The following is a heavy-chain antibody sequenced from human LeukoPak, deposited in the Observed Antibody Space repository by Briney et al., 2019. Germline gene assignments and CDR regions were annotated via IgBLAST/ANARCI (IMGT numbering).Heavy chain of an antibody. D-gene: IGHD5-12*01. V-gene: IGHV3-11*04. CDR1: GFSFRDRY. J-gene: IGHJ4*02. CDR2: ISPNSDNI. Sequence: GGSLRLSCAATGFSFRDRYMSWIRQAPGKGMEWVAYISPNSDNIHYADSVKGRFTISRDNAKNSLFLQVNSLRAEDTAVYYCVRETGWLFDFWGQGTLVIVSS. CDR3: VRETGWLFDF.